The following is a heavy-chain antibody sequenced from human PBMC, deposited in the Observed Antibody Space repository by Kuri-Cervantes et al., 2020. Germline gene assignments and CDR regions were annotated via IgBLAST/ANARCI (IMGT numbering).Heavy chain of an antibody. V-gene: IGHV2-70D*14. D-gene: IGHD1-20*01. CDR1: GFSLSTSGMR. CDR3: ARMHNWAVDY. CDR2: IDWDDDK. J-gene: IGHJ4*01. Sequence: SGPTLVKPTQTLTLICTFSGFSLSTSGMRVSWIRQPPSKALEWLARIDWDDDKFFSPSLETRLTISKDTSKNQVVLTMNNMDPVDTATYYCARMHNWAVDYWGQGTLVTVSS.